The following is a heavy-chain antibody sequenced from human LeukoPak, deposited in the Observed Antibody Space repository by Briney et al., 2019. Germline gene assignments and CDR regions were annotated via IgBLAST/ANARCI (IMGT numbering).Heavy chain of an antibody. CDR3: ARDHPVGANTPLDY. D-gene: IGHD1-26*01. CDR1: GGSISSGSYY. Sequence: SQTLSLTCTVSGGSISSGSYYWSWIRQPAGKGLEWIGRIYTSGSTNYNPSLKSRVTISVDTSKNQFSLKLSSVTAADTAVYYCARDHPVGANTPLDYWGQGTLVTVSS. J-gene: IGHJ4*02. V-gene: IGHV4-61*02. CDR2: IYTSGST.